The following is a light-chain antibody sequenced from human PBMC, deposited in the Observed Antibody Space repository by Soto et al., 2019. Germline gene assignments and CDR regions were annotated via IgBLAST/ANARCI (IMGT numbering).Light chain of an antibody. CDR1: SSDIGGYNY. J-gene: IGLJ2*01. V-gene: IGLV2-8*01. CDR2: EVS. Sequence: QSALTQPPSASGSPGQSVTISCTGTSSDIGGYNYVSWYQQYPGKAPKLMIYEVSKRPSGVPDRFSGSKSGNTASLTVSGLQAEDEADYYCSSYAGINSVFGGGTKLPS. CDR3: SSYAGINSV.